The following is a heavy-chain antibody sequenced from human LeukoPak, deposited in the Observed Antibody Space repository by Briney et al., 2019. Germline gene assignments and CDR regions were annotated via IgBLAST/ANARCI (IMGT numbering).Heavy chain of an antibody. CDR2: IYYSGST. Sequence: PSENLSLTCTVSGGSISSYYWSWIRQPPGKGLEWIGYIYYSGSTNYNPSLKSRVTISVDTSKNQFSLKLSSVTAADTAVYYCARVRYFDWLSIDYWGQGTLVTVSS. CDR1: GGSISSYY. V-gene: IGHV4-59*01. CDR3: ARVRYFDWLSIDY. J-gene: IGHJ4*02. D-gene: IGHD3-9*01.